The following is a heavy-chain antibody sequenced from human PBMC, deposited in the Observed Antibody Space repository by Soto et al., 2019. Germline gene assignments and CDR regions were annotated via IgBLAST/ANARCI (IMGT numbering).Heavy chain of an antibody. J-gene: IGHJ4*02. Sequence: QVQLVESGGGLVKPGGSLRLSCAASGFTFSDYYMSWIRQAPGKGLEWVSYISSSSSYTNYADSVKGRFTISRDNAKNSLYLQMNSLRAEDTAVYYCARVWWSGSSKVDYWGQGTLVTVSS. D-gene: IGHD1-26*01. CDR2: ISSSSSYT. CDR3: ARVWWSGSSKVDY. CDR1: GFTFSDYY. V-gene: IGHV3-11*05.